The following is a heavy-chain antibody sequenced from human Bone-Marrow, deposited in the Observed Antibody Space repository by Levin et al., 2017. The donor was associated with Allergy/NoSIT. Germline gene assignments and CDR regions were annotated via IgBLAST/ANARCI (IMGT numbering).Heavy chain of an antibody. CDR3: ARGDCYSGSCYGPDWFDP. CDR2: INPNSGGT. D-gene: IGHD2-15*01. Sequence: ASVKVSCKASGYTFAAYQMHWVRQAPGQGLEWMGRINPNSGGTKYAQSFQGRVTLTRDSSISTAYMELSRLRSDDTAIYYCARGDCYSGSCYGPDWFDPWGQGTQVTVSS. CDR1: GYTFAAYQ. J-gene: IGHJ5*02. V-gene: IGHV1-2*06.